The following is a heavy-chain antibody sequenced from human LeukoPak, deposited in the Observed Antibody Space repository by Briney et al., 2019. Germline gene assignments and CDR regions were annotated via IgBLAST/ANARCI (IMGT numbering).Heavy chain of an antibody. J-gene: IGHJ3*02. CDR3: ARGEQLGAFDI. Sequence: ASVKVSCKASGYTFTSYAMHWVRQAPGQRLEWMGWINAGNGNTKYSQEFQGRVTITRDTSASTAYMELRSLRSDDTAVYYCARGEQLGAFDIWGQGTMVTVSS. CDR2: INAGNGNT. D-gene: IGHD6-6*01. V-gene: IGHV1-3*01. CDR1: GYTFTSYA.